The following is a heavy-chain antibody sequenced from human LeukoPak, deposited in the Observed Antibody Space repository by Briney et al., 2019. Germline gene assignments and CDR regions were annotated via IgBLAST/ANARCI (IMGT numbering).Heavy chain of an antibody. CDR1: GFTFSTST. CDR2: ISSSSSNI. Sequence: GGSLRLSCAASGFTFSTSTMNWVRQAPGKGLEWVSSISSSSSNIYYADSVRGRFTISRDNAKNSLYLQMNSLIVEDTAVYYCVRIPNSANFPNWFDPWGQGTLVTVSP. CDR3: VRIPNSANFPNWFDP. J-gene: IGHJ5*02. D-gene: IGHD4/OR15-4a*01. V-gene: IGHV3-21*01.